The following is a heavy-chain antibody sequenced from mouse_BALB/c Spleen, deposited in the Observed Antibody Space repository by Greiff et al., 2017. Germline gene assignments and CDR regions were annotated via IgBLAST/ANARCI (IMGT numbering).Heavy chain of an antibody. CDR2: ISDGGSYT. Sequence: DVQLVESGGGLVKPGGSLKLSCAASGFTFSDYYMYWVRQTPEKRLEWVATISDGGSYTYYPDSVKGRFTISRDNAKNNLYLQMSSLKSEDTAMYYCARDGRGDYWGQGTSVTVSS. CDR3: ARDGRGDY. V-gene: IGHV5-4*02. CDR1: GFTFSDYY. J-gene: IGHJ4*01.